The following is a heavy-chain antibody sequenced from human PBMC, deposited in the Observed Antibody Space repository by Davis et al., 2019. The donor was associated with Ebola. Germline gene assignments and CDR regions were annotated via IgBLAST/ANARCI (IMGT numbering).Heavy chain of an antibody. V-gene: IGHV4-34*01. CDR3: ARVAFPHRYYGMDV. CDR2: INHSGST. Sequence: MPSGTLSLTCAVYGGSFSGYYWSWIRQPPGKGLEWIGEINHSGSTNYNPSLKSRVAISVDTSKNQFSLKLSSVTAADTAVYYCARVAFPHRYYGMDVWGQGTTVTVSS. CDR1: GGSFSGYY. J-gene: IGHJ6*02.